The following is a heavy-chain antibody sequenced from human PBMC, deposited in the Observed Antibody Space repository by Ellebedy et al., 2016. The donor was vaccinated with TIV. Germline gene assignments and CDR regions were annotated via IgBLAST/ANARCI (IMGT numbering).Heavy chain of an antibody. V-gene: IGHV1-2*02. CDR1: GYTFTGYS. J-gene: IGHJ6*02. CDR3: ARGRIQHYYYYGMDV. CDR2: INPNSGGP. D-gene: IGHD5-18*01. Sequence: AASVKVSCKASGYTFTGYSMHWVRQAPGQGLEWMGWINPNSGGPNYAQKFQGRVTMTRDTSISTAYMELSRLRSDDTAVYYCARGRIQHYYYYGMDVWGQGTTVTVSS.